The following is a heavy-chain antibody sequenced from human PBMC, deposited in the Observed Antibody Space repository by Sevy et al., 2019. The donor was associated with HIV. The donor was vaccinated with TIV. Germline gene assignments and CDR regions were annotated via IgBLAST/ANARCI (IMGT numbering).Heavy chain of an antibody. V-gene: IGHV3-23*01. Sequence: GGSLRLSCAASGFTFSSYAMSWVRQAPGKGLEWVSAISGSGGSTYYADSVKGRFTISRDNSKNTLYLQMNSLRAEDTAVYYCAKXLAAXXXPRXXXXXGXGTLVTVSS. CDR1: GFTFSSYA. J-gene: IGHJ4*01. CDR2: ISGSGGST. D-gene: IGHD6-13*01. CDR3: AKXLAAXXXPRXXXX.